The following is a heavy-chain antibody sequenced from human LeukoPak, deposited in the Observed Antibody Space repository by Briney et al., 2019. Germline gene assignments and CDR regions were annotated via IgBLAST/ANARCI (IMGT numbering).Heavy chain of an antibody. Sequence: GGSLRLSCAASGFTFSSYAMHWVRQGPGKGLEWVAVISYDGSNKYYADSVKGRFTISRDNSKNTLYLQMNSLRAEDTAVYYCARAPSITIFGVVHFNWFDPWGQGTLVTVSS. CDR2: ISYDGSNK. CDR3: ARAPSITIFGVVHFNWFDP. V-gene: IGHV3-30-3*01. CDR1: GFTFSSYA. D-gene: IGHD3-3*01. J-gene: IGHJ5*02.